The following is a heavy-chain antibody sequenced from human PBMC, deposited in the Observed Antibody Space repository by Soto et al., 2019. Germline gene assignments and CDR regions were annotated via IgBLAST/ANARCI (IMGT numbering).Heavy chain of an antibody. CDR3: ARVFSSIELEWLLPYNRFDP. J-gene: IGHJ5*02. CDR1: GYSISSGYY. V-gene: IGHV4-38-2*01. CDR2: IYHSGST. D-gene: IGHD3-3*01. Sequence: SETLSLTCAVSGYSISSGYYWGWIRQPPGKGLEWIGSIYHSGSTYYNPSLKSRVTISVDTSKNQFSLKLSSVTAADTAVYYCARVFSSIELEWLLPYNRFDPWGQGTLVTVSS.